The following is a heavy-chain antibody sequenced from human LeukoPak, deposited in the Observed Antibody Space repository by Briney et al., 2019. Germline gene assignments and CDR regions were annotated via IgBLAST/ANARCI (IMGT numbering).Heavy chain of an antibody. CDR2: ISGSGGST. V-gene: IGHV3-23*01. D-gene: IGHD3-9*01. CDR1: GFTFSSYS. Sequence: GGSLRLSCAASGFTFSSYSMNWVRQAPGKGLEWVSAISGSGGSTYYADSVKGRFTISRDNSKNTLYLQMNSLRAEDTAVYYCARANYDIPYYYYGMDVWGQGTTVTVSS. J-gene: IGHJ6*02. CDR3: ARANYDIPYYYYGMDV.